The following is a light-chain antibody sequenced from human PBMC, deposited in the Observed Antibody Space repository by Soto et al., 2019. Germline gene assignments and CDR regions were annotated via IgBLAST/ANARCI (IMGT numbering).Light chain of an antibody. Sequence: QSVLTQPPSVSGAPGKRVTISCTGRSSNIGAAYDVHWYQQFPGTAPKLLLYGNNNRPSGVPDRFSGSKSGTSASLAITGLQADDEADYYCQSYDSSLSGSVFGGGTKLTVL. V-gene: IGLV1-40*01. CDR1: SSNIGAAYD. J-gene: IGLJ3*02. CDR2: GNN. CDR3: QSYDSSLSGSV.